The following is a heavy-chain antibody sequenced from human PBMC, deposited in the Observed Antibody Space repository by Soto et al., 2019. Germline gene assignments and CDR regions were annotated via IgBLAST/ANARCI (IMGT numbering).Heavy chain of an antibody. CDR1: GYTFTSYD. CDR2: MNPNSGNT. D-gene: IGHD2-15*01. J-gene: IGHJ4*02. Sequence: ASVKVSCKASGYTFTSYDINWVRQATGQGLEWMGWMNPNSGNTGYAQKFQGRVTMTRNTSISTAYMELSSLGSEDTAVYYCARVSGRLNRFDYWGQGTLVTVSS. V-gene: IGHV1-8*01. CDR3: ARVSGRLNRFDY.